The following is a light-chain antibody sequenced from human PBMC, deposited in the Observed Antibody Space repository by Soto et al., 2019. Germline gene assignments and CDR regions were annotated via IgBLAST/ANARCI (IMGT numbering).Light chain of an antibody. Sequence: EIVMTQSPATLSASPGERATLSCRASQTLSSNLAWYQQKPGQAPRLLIYGASSRATGIPARFSGSGSGTEFTLTISSLQSEDFAVYYCQQYNNWPITFGQGTRLEIK. CDR1: QTLSSN. V-gene: IGKV3D-15*01. CDR3: QQYNNWPIT. CDR2: GAS. J-gene: IGKJ5*01.